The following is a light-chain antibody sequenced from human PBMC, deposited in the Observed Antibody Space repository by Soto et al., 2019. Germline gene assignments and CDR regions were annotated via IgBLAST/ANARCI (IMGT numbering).Light chain of an antibody. CDR1: QSVSSTY. Sequence: EIVLTQSPGTLSLSPGERATLSCRASQSVSSTYLAWYQQKPGQAPRLLIYGASSRATGIPDRFSGSGSGPDFTLTISRLEPEDFAVYYCQQYGRLWTFGQGTKVEIK. V-gene: IGKV3-20*01. CDR3: QQYGRLWT. CDR2: GAS. J-gene: IGKJ1*01.